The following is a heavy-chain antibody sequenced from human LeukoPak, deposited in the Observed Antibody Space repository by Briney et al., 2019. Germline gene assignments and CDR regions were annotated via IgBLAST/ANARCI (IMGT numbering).Heavy chain of an antibody. CDR1: GYTFTSYG. Sequence: ASVKVSCKASGYTFTSYGVTWVRQAPGQGLEWMGWISAYNGNTKYSQKLHGRLTMTTDTSTNTAYMELRSLRSDDTAVYYCARAAKSTVAGTVGGLWGQGTLVTVSS. J-gene: IGHJ4*02. D-gene: IGHD6-19*01. CDR2: ISAYNGNT. CDR3: ARAAKSTVAGTVGGL. V-gene: IGHV1-18*01.